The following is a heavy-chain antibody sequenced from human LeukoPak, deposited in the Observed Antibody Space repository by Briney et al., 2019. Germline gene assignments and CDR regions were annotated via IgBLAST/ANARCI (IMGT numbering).Heavy chain of an antibody. J-gene: IGHJ4*02. CDR2: INYRGNT. Sequence: SETLSLTCNVSGDSVNNTNYYWAWIRRPPGKGLEWIGSINYRGNTYFNPSLKSRITLSVDSSMNQFSLKLTSVTAADTAMFFCARVTYRSSSPFFNFWGQGTLVTVSS. V-gene: IGHV4-39*07. D-gene: IGHD6-6*01. CDR3: ARVTYRSSSPFFNF. CDR1: GDSVNNTNYY.